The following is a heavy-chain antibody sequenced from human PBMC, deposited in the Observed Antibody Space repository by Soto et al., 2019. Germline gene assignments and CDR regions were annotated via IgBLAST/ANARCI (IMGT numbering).Heavy chain of an antibody. V-gene: IGHV3-53*04. CDR1: GFTVSSNY. CDR2: IYSGGST. CDR3: AGYSSGWVDAFDI. J-gene: IGHJ3*02. D-gene: IGHD6-19*01. Sequence: HPGGSLRLSCAASGFTVSSNYMSWVRQAPGKGLEWVSVIYSGGSTYYADSVKGRFTISRHNSKNTLYLQMNSLRAEDTAVYYCAGYSSGWVDAFDIWGQGTMVTVSS.